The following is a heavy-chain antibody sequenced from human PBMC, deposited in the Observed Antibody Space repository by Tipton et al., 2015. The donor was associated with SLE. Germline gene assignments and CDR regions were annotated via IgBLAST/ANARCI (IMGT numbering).Heavy chain of an antibody. CDR3: AKGEDYYGSGSDY. CDR1: GLTFDDYA. D-gene: IGHD3-10*01. CDR2: ISWNSGSI. J-gene: IGHJ4*02. Sequence: SLRLSCAASGLTFDDYAMHWVRQAPGKGLEWVSGISWNSGSIGYADSVKGRFTISRDNAKNSLFLQMNSLRAEDTAVYYCAKGEDYYGSGSDYWGQGTLVTVSS. V-gene: IGHV3-9*01.